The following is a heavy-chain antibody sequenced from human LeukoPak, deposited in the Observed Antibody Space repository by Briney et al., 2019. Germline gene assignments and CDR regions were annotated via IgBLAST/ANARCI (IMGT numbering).Heavy chain of an antibody. J-gene: IGHJ4*02. CDR3: ARDRNSGWYGQHFDY. V-gene: IGHV3-23*01. D-gene: IGHD6-19*01. CDR2: ISGSGGST. CDR1: EFTFSSYA. Sequence: GGSLRLSCAASEFTFSSYAMSWVRQASGKGLEWVSAISGSGGSTYYADSVKGRFTISRDNSKNTLYLQMNSLRAEDTDVYYCARDRNSGWYGQHFDYWGQGTLVTVSS.